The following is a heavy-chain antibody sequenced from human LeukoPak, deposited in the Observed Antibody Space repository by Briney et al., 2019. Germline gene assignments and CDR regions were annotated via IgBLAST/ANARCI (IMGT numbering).Heavy chain of an antibody. CDR2: IYYSGNS. J-gene: IGHJ6*03. CDR3: ARVFDSGSQAYFYYMDV. D-gene: IGHD3-10*01. Sequence: PSETLSLTCTVSGGSIRSNYYWGWIRQPPGKGLEWIGSIYYSGNSYYNPSLKSRVTMSIDTSKNQFSLKVSSVTAADTAVYYCARVFDSGSQAYFYYMDVWGKGTTVTIFS. V-gene: IGHV4-39*07. CDR1: GGSIRSNYY.